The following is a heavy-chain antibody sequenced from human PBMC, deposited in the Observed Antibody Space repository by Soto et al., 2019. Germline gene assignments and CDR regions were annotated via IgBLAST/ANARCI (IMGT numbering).Heavy chain of an antibody. CDR1: GGSFSGYY. CDR3: ARRRFGEFDY. D-gene: IGHD3-10*01. J-gene: IGHJ4*02. Sequence: QVQLQQWGAGLLKPSETLSLTCAVYGGSFSGYYWSWIRQPPGKGLEWIGEINHSGSTNYNPSLKSRVTISVDTSKNQFSLKLSSVTAADTAVYYCARRRFGEFDYWGQGTLVTVSS. CDR2: INHSGST. V-gene: IGHV4-34*01.